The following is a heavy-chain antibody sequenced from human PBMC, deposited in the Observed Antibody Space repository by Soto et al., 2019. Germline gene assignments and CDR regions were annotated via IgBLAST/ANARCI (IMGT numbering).Heavy chain of an antibody. V-gene: IGHV1-69*13. Sequence: SVKVSCKASGGTFSSYAISWVRQAPGQGLEWMGGIIPIFGTANYAQKFQGRVTITADESTSTAYMELSSLRSEDTAVYYCASRPWELLEFDYWGQGTLVTVSS. CDR1: GGTFSSYA. CDR2: IIPIFGTA. CDR3: ASRPWELLEFDY. J-gene: IGHJ4*02. D-gene: IGHD1-26*01.